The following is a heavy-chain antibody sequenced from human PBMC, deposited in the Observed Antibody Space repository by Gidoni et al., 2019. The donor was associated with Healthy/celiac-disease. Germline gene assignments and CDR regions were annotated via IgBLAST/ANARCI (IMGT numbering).Heavy chain of an antibody. Sequence: EVQLVESGGGLVKPGGSLRLSCAASGFPFSNAWMSWVRQAPGKGLEWVGRIKSKTDGGTTDYAAPVKGRFTISRDDSKNTLYLQMNSLKTEDTAVYYCTTDKTVVVPAAISVDYWGQGTLVTVSS. D-gene: IGHD2-2*01. V-gene: IGHV3-15*01. CDR2: IKSKTDGGTT. CDR1: GFPFSNAW. J-gene: IGHJ4*02. CDR3: TTDKTVVVPAAISVDY.